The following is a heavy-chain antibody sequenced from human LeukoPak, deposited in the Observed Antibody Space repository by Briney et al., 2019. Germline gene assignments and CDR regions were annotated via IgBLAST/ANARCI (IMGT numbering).Heavy chain of an antibody. J-gene: IGHJ4*02. CDR3: ARGYSSGPLDFDY. CDR2: IYYSGST. D-gene: IGHD6-19*01. CDR1: GGSISSYY. Sequence: PSETLSLTCKVSGGSISSYYWSWIRQPPGKGLEWIGYIYYSGSTNYNPSLKSRVTISVDTSKNQFSLKLSSVTAADTAVYYCARGYSSGPLDFDYWGQGTLVTVSS. V-gene: IGHV4-59*01.